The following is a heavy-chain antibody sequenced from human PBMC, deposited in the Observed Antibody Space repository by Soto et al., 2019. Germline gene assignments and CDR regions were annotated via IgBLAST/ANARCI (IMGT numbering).Heavy chain of an antibody. J-gene: IGHJ4*02. D-gene: IGHD3-3*01. V-gene: IGHV1-24*01. CDR2: FDPEDGET. Sequence: ASVKVSCKVSGYTLTELSIHWVRQAPGKGLEWMGGFDPEDGETIYAQKFQGRVTMTEDTSTDTAYMELSSLRSEDTAVYYCATTIFGVAIVSHFDYWGQGTLVTVSS. CDR3: ATTIFGVAIVSHFDY. CDR1: GYTLTELS.